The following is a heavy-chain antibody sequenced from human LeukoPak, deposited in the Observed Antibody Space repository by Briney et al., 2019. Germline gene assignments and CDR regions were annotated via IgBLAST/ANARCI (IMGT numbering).Heavy chain of an antibody. J-gene: IGHJ4*02. CDR3: ARVSGYTEDY. D-gene: IGHD6-13*01. Sequence: GGSLRLSCAASGFTFSNAWMSWVRQAPGKGLEWVSFISSSGNYIYYADSVKGRFTISRDNAKNSLYLQMNSLRAEDTAVYYCARVSGYTEDYWGQGTLVTVSS. V-gene: IGHV3-21*01. CDR1: GFTFSNAW. CDR2: ISSSGNYI.